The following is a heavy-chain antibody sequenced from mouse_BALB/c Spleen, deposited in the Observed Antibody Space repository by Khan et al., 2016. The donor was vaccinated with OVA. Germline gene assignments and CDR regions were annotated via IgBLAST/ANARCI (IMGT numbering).Heavy chain of an antibody. Sequence: QVQLKQSGAELARPGASVKMSCKASGYTFTSYTMHWVKQRPGQGLEWIGYINPSTGYPNYTQNFKDKSTLTSDNSSSTAYMQLSSLTSEDSATYECARVRSEDTMDYWGQGTSVTVSS. CDR3: ARVRSEDTMDY. CDR1: GYTFTSYT. CDR2: INPSTGYP. V-gene: IGHV1-4*01. J-gene: IGHJ4*01.